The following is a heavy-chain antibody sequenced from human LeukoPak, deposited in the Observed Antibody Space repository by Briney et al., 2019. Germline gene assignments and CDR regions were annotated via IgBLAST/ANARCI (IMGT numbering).Heavy chain of an antibody. CDR3: ARGAAFSGDH. CDR2: IHPEGNEK. J-gene: IGHJ4*02. CDR1: GFSFTNFW. Sequence: GGSLRLSCAVSGFSFTNFWMSWVRQAPGRGLEWVANIHPEGNEKYHVESVKGRFTISRDNTKNLLFLQMDGLRAEDTAVYYCARGAAFSGDHWGQGTLVTVSS. V-gene: IGHV3-7*04.